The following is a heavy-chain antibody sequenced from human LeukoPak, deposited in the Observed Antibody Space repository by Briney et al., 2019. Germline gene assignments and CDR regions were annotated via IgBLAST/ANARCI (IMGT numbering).Heavy chain of an antibody. CDR3: ATAYSSGWSNDY. V-gene: IGHV5-51*01. CDR1: EDSFTNYW. D-gene: IGHD6-19*01. Sequence: GESLKISCKGSEDSFTNYWIGWVRQMPGKGLEWMGIIYPGDSDTRYSTSFQGQVTISADKSISTAYLQWSSLKASDTAMYYCATAYSSGWSNDYWGQGTLVTVSS. J-gene: IGHJ4*02. CDR2: IYPGDSDT.